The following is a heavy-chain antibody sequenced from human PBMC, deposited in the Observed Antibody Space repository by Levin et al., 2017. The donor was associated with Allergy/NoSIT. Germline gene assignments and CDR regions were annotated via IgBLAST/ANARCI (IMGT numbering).Heavy chain of an antibody. CDR1: GFTFSSYS. D-gene: IGHD2-2*01. V-gene: IGHV3-21*01. CDR2: ISSSSSYI. Sequence: GESLKISCAASGFTFSSYSMNWVRQAPGKGLEWVSSISSSSSYIYYADSVKGRFTISRDNAKNSLYLQMNSLRAEDTAVYYCARDEGDIVVVPAAQPYYYYYYGMDVWGQGTTVTVSS. J-gene: IGHJ6*02. CDR3: ARDEGDIVVVPAAQPYYYYYYGMDV.